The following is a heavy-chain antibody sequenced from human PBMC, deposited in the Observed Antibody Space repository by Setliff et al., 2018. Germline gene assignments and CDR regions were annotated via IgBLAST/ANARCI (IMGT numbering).Heavy chain of an antibody. V-gene: IGHV4-61*02. CDR3: ARDRTAYSYGLDV. CDR2: VHASGSP. Sequence: SETLSLTCTVSGGSIRSGSFYWSWIRQSAEKGLEWIGRVHASGSPNYNPSFKGRVTISLDTSTSQFSLNLNSVTAADTAVYYCARDRTAYSYGLDVWGQGTTVTVSS. D-gene: IGHD5-18*01. J-gene: IGHJ6*02. CDR1: GGSIRSGSFY.